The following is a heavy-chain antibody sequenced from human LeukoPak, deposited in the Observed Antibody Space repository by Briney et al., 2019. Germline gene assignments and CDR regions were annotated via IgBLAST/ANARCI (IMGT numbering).Heavy chain of an antibody. Sequence: GGSLRLSCAASGFTFSSYSMNWVRQAPGKGLEWVSSISSSGSYIYYADSVKGRFTISRDNAKNSLYLQMNSLRAEDTAVYYCARDWELLEAFDIWGQGTMVTVSS. J-gene: IGHJ3*02. CDR3: ARDWELLEAFDI. D-gene: IGHD1-26*01. CDR1: GFTFSSYS. CDR2: ISSSGSYI. V-gene: IGHV3-21*01.